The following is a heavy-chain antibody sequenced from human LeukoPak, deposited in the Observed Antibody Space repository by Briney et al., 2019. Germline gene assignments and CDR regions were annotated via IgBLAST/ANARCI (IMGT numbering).Heavy chain of an antibody. D-gene: IGHD5-12*01. CDR3: ARDPARRVATSHFDY. J-gene: IGHJ4*02. CDR2: IKSKTDGGTT. CDR1: GFTFSNAW. V-gene: IGHV3-15*01. Sequence: KPGGSLRLSCAASGFTFSNAWMSWVRQAPGKGLEWVGRIKSKTDGGTTDYAAPVKGRVTISRDDSKNTLYLQMNSLKTEDTAVYYCARDPARRVATSHFDYWGQGTLVTVSS.